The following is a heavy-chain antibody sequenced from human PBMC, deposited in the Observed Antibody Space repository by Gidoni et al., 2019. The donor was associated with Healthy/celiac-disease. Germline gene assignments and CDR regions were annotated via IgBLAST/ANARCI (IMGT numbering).Heavy chain of an antibody. J-gene: IGHJ4*02. D-gene: IGHD4-4*01. Sequence: QVQLQQWGAGLLKPSETLSLTCAVYGGSFSGYYWSWIRQPPGKGLEWIGEINHSGSTNYNPSLKSRVTISVDTSKNQFSLKLSSVTAADTAVYYCARDNYSNYVSFDYWGQGTLVTVSS. CDR3: ARDNYSNYVSFDY. V-gene: IGHV4-34*01. CDR2: INHSGST. CDR1: GGSFSGYY.